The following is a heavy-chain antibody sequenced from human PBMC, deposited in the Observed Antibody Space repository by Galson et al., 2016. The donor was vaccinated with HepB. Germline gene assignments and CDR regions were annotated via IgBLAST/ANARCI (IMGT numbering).Heavy chain of an antibody. CDR2: TSWNSGSI. CDR3: AKGRRSGCSSTSCYPFDY. D-gene: IGHD2-2*01. J-gene: IGHJ4*02. V-gene: IGHV3-9*01. Sequence: SLRLSCAASGFTFDDYAMHWVRQAPGKGLEWVSGTSWNSGSIGYADSVKGRFTISRDNDKNALHLQMNTLIAEDTAVYYCAKGRRSGCSSTSCYPFDYWGQGTLVTVSS. CDR1: GFTFDDYA.